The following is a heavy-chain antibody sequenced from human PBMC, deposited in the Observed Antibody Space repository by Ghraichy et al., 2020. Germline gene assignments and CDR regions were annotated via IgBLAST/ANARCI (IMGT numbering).Heavy chain of an antibody. Sequence: SVKVSCKASGGTFSSYAISWVRQAPGQGLEWMGGIIPIFGTANYAQKFQGRVTITADKSTSTAYMELSSLRSEDTAVYYCARAHTIFGVAQPFNWFDPWGQGTMVTVSS. CDR1: GGTFSSYA. V-gene: IGHV1-69*06. CDR3: ARAHTIFGVAQPFNWFDP. D-gene: IGHD3-3*01. CDR2: IIPIFGTA. J-gene: IGHJ5*02.